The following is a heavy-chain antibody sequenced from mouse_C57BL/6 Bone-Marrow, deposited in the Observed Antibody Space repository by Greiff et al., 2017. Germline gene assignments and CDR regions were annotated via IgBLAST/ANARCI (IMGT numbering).Heavy chain of an antibody. J-gene: IGHJ1*03. CDR3: ARPDYSNYWYFDV. D-gene: IGHD2-5*01. Sequence: VQLQQPGAELVKPGASVKMSCKASGYTFTSYWITWVKQRPGQGLEWIGDIYPGSGSTNYNEKLKSKATLTVDTSSSTAYMQLSSLTSEDSAVYYCARPDYSNYWYFDVWGTGTTVTVSS. CDR1: GYTFTSYW. CDR2: IYPGSGST. V-gene: IGHV1-55*01.